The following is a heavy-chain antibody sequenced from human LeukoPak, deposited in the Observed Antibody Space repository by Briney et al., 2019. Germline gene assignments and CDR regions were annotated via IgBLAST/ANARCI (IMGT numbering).Heavy chain of an antibody. CDR3: ARRRGDGDYRPES. J-gene: IGHJ5*02. CDR1: GGSFSGYY. V-gene: IGHV4-34*01. Sequence: PSETLSLTCAVYGGSFSGYYWSWIRQPPGKGLEWIGEINHSGSTNYNPSLKSRVTISVDTSKNQFSLTLTSVTAADTSAYYCARRRGDGDYRPESWGQGTLVTVYS. D-gene: IGHD4-17*01. CDR2: INHSGST.